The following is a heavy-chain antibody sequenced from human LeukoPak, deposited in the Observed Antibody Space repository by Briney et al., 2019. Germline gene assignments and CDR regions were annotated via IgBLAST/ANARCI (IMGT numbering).Heavy chain of an antibody. D-gene: IGHD6-19*01. V-gene: IGHV3-21*01. CDR1: GFTFSTYS. CDR3: ATDGRSSGWYGFDY. J-gene: IGHJ4*02. CDR2: ITSPVGRI. Sequence: PGGSLRLSCAASGFTFSTYSMNWVRQAPGKGLEWVSSITSPVGRIYYADSLKGRITISRDNARSSLYLQMTSLRAEDTAVCYCATDGRSSGWYGFDYWGQGTLVTVSS.